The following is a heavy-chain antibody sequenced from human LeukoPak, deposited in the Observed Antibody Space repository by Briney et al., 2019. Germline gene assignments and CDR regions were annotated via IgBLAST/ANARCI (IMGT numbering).Heavy chain of an antibody. Sequence: GGSLRLSCTVSGFTVSSNSMSWVRQAPGKGLEWVSFIYSDNTHYSDSVKGRFTISRDNSKNTLYLQMNSLRAEDTAVYYCAKDVYSSGCGYFDYWGQGTLVTVSS. J-gene: IGHJ4*02. CDR3: AKDVYSSGCGYFDY. D-gene: IGHD6-19*01. CDR1: GFTVSSNS. V-gene: IGHV3-66*03. CDR2: IYSDNT.